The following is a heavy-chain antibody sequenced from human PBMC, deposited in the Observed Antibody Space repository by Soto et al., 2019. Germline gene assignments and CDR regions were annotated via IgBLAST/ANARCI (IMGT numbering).Heavy chain of an antibody. CDR2: ISGSGGST. CDR1: GFTFIKYA. J-gene: IGHJ6*03. Sequence: GGSLRLSCAASGFTFIKYAMSWVLQAPWKGLEWVSAISGSGGSTYYADSVKGRFTISRDNSKNTLYLQMNSLRAEDTAVYYCAKGHDCSSTSCHIIYYYYMDVWGKGTTVTV. D-gene: IGHD2-2*01. V-gene: IGHV3-23*01. CDR3: AKGHDCSSTSCHIIYYYYMDV.